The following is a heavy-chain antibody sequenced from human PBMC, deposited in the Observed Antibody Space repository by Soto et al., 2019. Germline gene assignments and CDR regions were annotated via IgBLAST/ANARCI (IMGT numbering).Heavy chain of an antibody. J-gene: IGHJ6*02. Sequence: DVQVLESGGDLVQPEGSLRLSCAASGFTFSSYAMSWVRQAPGKGLEWVSSVSAGGDMTYYSDSVKGRFTISRDNSNNALFLQMNSLRIEDTGLYYCARGDRGGSGSPASYYSSGLDVWGQGTTVTVS. V-gene: IGHV3-23*01. CDR2: VSAGGDMT. D-gene: IGHD3-10*01. CDR1: GFTFSSYA. CDR3: ARGDRGGSGSPASYYSSGLDV.